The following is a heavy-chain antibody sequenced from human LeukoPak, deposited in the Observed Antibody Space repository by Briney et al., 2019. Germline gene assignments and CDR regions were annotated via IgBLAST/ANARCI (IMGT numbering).Heavy chain of an antibody. J-gene: IGHJ4*02. Sequence: SGGSLRLSCAASGFTFSSYGMHWVRQAPGKGLEWVAFIRYDGSNKYYADSVKGRFTISRGNSKNTLYLQMNSLRAEDTAVYYCAKEAQLWYVRSPFDYWGQGTLVTVSS. D-gene: IGHD5-18*01. CDR2: IRYDGSNK. CDR3: AKEAQLWYVRSPFDY. CDR1: GFTFSSYG. V-gene: IGHV3-30*02.